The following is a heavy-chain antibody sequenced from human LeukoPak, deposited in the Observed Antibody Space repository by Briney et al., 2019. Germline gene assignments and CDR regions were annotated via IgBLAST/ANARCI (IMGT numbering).Heavy chain of an antibody. CDR2: IYYSGST. D-gene: IGHD6-19*01. Sequence: SETLSLTCTVSGGSINTYYWNWIRQSPGKGLEWIGYIYYSGSTNYNPSLKSRVTISVDTSKNQFSLKLSSVTAADTAVYYCARDKDSGWYGAFDYWGQGTLVTVSS. J-gene: IGHJ4*02. CDR1: GGSINTYY. CDR3: ARDKDSGWYGAFDY. V-gene: IGHV4-59*01.